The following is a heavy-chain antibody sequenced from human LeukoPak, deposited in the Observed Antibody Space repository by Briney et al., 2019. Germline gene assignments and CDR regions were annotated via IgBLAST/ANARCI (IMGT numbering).Heavy chain of an antibody. V-gene: IGHV3-30*02. Sequence: HPGGSLRLSCAASGFTFSTYGMHWVRQAPGKGLEWVAFIRYDGSNKYYADSVKGRLTISRDNSKNTLYLQMNSLRAEDTAVYYCAKDVVGAADYWGQGTLVTVSS. D-gene: IGHD2-15*01. J-gene: IGHJ4*02. CDR3: AKDVVGAADY. CDR2: IRYDGSNK. CDR1: GFTFSTYG.